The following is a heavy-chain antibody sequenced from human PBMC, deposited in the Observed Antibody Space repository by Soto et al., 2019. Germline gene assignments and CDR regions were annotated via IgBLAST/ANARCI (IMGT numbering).Heavy chain of an antibody. J-gene: IGHJ4*02. D-gene: IGHD5-12*01. CDR3: VKSGGSGYYYLDS. CDR1: GFTFSYYA. CDR2: FFDDGGRT. Sequence: GGSLRLSCSASGFTFSYYALHWIRQVPGKGLRFVSAFFDDGGRTYYADSVKGRFTVSRDDSKNTLYLQMSSLGPEDTAIYYCVKSGGSGYYYLDSWGQGTPVTVSS. V-gene: IGHV3-64D*06.